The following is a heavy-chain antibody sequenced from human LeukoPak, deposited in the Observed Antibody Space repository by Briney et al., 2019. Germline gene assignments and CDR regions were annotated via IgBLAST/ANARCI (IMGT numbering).Heavy chain of an antibody. CDR3: ARRRYSGSYSDAFDI. D-gene: IGHD1-26*01. J-gene: IGHJ3*02. Sequence: SETLSLTCTVSGGSISSYYWSWIRQPPGKGLEWIGYIYYSGSTNYNPSLKSRVAISVDTSKNQFSLKLSSVTAADTAVYYCARRRYSGSYSDAFDIWGQGTMVTVSS. CDR1: GGSISSYY. CDR2: IYYSGST. V-gene: IGHV4-59*08.